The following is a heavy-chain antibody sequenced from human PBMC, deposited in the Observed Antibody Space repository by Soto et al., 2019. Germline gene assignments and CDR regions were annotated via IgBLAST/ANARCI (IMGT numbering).Heavy chain of an antibody. CDR3: ARVPFYDSSGRSYYFDF. CDR1: GGSINSGDYS. Sequence: PSETLSLTCTVSGGSINSGDYSGSWVRKPPGKGLECIGYIYYSGSTYYNPSLKSRVTISVDTSKNQFSLKLSSVTAADTAVYYCARVPFYDSSGRSYYFDFWGQGSLVTVSS. CDR2: IYYSGST. J-gene: IGHJ4*02. V-gene: IGHV4-30-4*01. D-gene: IGHD3-22*01.